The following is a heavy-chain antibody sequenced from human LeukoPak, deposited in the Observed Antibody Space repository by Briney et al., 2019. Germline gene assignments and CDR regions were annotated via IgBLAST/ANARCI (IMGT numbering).Heavy chain of an antibody. CDR3: ARVRYCSSTGCYSYFDY. Sequence: GGSLRLYCAASGFTFSNYWMHWVRQTPGKGLVWVSRINSDGSSTDYADSVKGRFTISRDNAKNTLDLQMSSLRAEDTAVYYCARVRYCSSTGCYSYFDYWGQGTLVTVCS. CDR2: INSDGSST. J-gene: IGHJ4*02. D-gene: IGHD2-2*01. CDR1: GFTFSNYW. V-gene: IGHV3-74*01.